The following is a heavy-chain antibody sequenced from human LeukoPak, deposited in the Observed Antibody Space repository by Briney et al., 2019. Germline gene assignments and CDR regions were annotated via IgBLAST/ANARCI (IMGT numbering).Heavy chain of an antibody. V-gene: IGHV3-48*01. D-gene: IGHD3-22*01. CDR2: ISSSSSTI. CDR1: GFTFSSYS. CDR3: AREVKLSYYYDSSGHDY. J-gene: IGHJ4*02. Sequence: GGSLRLSCVASGFTFSSYSMNWVRQAPGKGLEWVSYISSSSSTIYYADSVKGRFTISRDNAKNSLYLQMNSLRAEDTAVYYCAREVKLSYYYDSSGHDYWGQGTLVTVSS.